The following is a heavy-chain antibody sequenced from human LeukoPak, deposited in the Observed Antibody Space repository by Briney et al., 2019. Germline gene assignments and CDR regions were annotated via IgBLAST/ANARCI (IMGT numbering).Heavy chain of an antibody. D-gene: IGHD4-11*01. CDR2: ISSSGGTI. Sequence: GGSLRLSCAASGFTFSDYHMSWIRQVPGKGLEWVSYISSSGGTISYADSVKGRFTISRANSKNTLYLQMKSLRVDDTAVYYCAKSVEHSNYRKFHDWGQGTLVTVSS. CDR3: AKSVEHSNYRKFHD. CDR1: GFTFSDYH. V-gene: IGHV3-11*01. J-gene: IGHJ4*02.